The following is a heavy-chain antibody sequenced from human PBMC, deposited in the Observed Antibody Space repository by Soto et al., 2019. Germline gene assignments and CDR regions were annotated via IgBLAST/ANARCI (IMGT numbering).Heavy chain of an antibody. V-gene: IGHV5-51*01. CDR3: AKDGYYNGFDV. CDR2: IYPGDSDT. Sequence: GASLKISCKGSGYSFTSYWIGWVRQMPGKGLEWMGIIYPGDSDTRYSPSFQGQVTISADKSISTAYLQMNSLRADDTAVYHCAKDGYYNGFDVWGQGTTVTVSS. CDR1: GYSFTSYW. J-gene: IGHJ6*02.